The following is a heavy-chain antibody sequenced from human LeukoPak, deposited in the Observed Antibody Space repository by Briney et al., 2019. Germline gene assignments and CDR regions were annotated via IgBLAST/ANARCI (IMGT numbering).Heavy chain of an antibody. D-gene: IGHD3-22*01. J-gene: IGHJ4*02. CDR3: ARSRGATGYYWVDY. V-gene: IGHV3-30-3*01. CDR1: GFPLSSYL. Sequence: GGSLNLSFAAPGFPLSSYLMHWFRKAQAKGLEWVAVISTDGSKKYYADSVKGRFTISRDNSKYTLDLQMNSLRDEDTAVYYCARSRGATGYYWVDYWGQGSLVTVSS. CDR2: ISTDGSKK.